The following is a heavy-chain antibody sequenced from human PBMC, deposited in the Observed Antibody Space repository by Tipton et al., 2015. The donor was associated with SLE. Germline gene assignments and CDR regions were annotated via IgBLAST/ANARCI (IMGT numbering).Heavy chain of an antibody. CDR3: ARVARRIAARPNSESFQH. J-gene: IGHJ1*01. CDR2: INPNSGGT. D-gene: IGHD6-6*01. Sequence: QSGPEVKKPGASVKVSCKASGYTFTGYYMHWVRQAPGQGLEWMGRINPNSGGTNYAQKFQGRVTMTRDTSISTAYMELSRLRSDDTAVYYCARVARRIAARPNSESFQHWGQGTLVTVSS. CDR1: GYTFTGYY. V-gene: IGHV1-2*06.